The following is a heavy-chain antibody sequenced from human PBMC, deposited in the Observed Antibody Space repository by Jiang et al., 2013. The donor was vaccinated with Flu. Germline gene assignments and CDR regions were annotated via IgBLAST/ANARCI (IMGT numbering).Heavy chain of an antibody. CDR3: AKEVIKYGHFDY. CDR1: GFTFSSYG. CDR2: ISYDGSNK. J-gene: IGHJ4*02. V-gene: IGHV3-30*18. D-gene: IGHD2/OR15-2a*01. Sequence: RSLRLSCAASGFTFSSYGMHWVRQAPGKGLEWVAVISYDGSNKYYADSVKGRFTISRDNSKNTLYLQMNSLRAEDTAVYYCAKEVIKYGHFDYWGQGTLVTVSS.